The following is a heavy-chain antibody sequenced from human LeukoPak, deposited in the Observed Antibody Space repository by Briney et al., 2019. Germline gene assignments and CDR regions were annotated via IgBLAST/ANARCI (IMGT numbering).Heavy chain of an antibody. J-gene: IGHJ6*02. Sequence: PGGSLRLSCAASGFTISSYGMHWVRQAPGKGLEWVAFIRYDGSNKYYADSVKGRFTISRDNAKNSLYLQMNSLRAEDTAVYYCARDQKYYYYGMDVWGQGTTVTVSS. V-gene: IGHV3-30*02. CDR2: IRYDGSNK. CDR3: ARDQKYYYYGMDV. CDR1: GFTISSYG.